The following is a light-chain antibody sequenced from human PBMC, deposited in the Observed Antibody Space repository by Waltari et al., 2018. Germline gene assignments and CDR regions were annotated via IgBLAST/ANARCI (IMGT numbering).Light chain of an antibody. V-gene: IGLV3-19*01. CDR1: GLRSYF. CDR3: NSRDTNNHWV. CDR2: GKN. Sequence: SSELTQDPAVSVALGQTVRITSQGDGLRSYFASGYQQKPGKAPVLVMYGKNIRPSRIPDRISGSRSGNTASLTITGTQAEDEADYYCNSRDTNNHWVFGGGTKLTVL. J-gene: IGLJ3*02.